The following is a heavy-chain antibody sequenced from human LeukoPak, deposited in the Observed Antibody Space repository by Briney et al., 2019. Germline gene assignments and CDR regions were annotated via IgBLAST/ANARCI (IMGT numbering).Heavy chain of an antibody. D-gene: IGHD3-10*01. V-gene: IGHV1-46*01. CDR2: INPSGGST. Sequence: ASVKVSCKASGYTFTSYYMHWVRQAPGQGLEWMGIINPSGGSTSYAQKFQGRVTMARDTSTSTVYMELSSLRSEDTAVYYCARSSGRGVSDYWGQGTLVTASS. CDR3: ARSSGRGVSDY. J-gene: IGHJ4*02. CDR1: GYTFTSYY.